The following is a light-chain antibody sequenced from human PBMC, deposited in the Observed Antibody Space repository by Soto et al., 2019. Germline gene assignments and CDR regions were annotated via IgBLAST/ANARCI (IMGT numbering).Light chain of an antibody. CDR3: SSYTSSSTPSSVG. CDR2: DVS. CDR1: SSDVGGYNY. V-gene: IGLV2-14*01. Sequence: QSALTQPASVSGAPGQSITISCTGTSSDVGGYNYVSWYQQHPGKAAKLMIYDVSNRPSGVSNRFSGSKSGNTASLTISGLQAEDEADYYCSSYTSSSTPSSVGFGGGTQLTVL. J-gene: IGLJ2*01.